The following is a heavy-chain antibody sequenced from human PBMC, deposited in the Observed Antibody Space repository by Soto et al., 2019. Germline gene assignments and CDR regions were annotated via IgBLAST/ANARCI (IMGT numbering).Heavy chain of an antibody. D-gene: IGHD3-22*01. CDR1: GFTFSSYD. J-gene: IGHJ3*02. CDR3: ARDMGGYCYDSSGYAVDAFDI. CDR2: IGTAGDT. Sequence: EVQLVESGGGLVQPGGSLRLSCAASGFTFSSYDMHWVRQATGKGLEWVSAIGTAGDTYYPGSVKGRFTISRENAKNSLYLQMNSLRAEDTAVYYCARDMGGYCYDSSGYAVDAFDIWGQGTMVTVSS. V-gene: IGHV3-13*01.